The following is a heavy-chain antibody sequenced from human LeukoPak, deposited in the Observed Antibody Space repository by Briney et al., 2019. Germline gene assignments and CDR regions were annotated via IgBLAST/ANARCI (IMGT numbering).Heavy chain of an antibody. CDR1: GFTFSTSW. CDR2: ISSDGSTT. D-gene: IGHD1-14*01. J-gene: IGHJ4*02. V-gene: IGHV3-74*01. Sequence: GGSLRLSCATSGFTFSTSWMHWVRQVPGEGLVWVSRISSDGSTTTYADSVKGRLTISRDNSRNTLYLQMNSLRAEDTAVYYCARGTDLSHHVWGQGTLVTVSS. CDR3: ARGTDLSHHV.